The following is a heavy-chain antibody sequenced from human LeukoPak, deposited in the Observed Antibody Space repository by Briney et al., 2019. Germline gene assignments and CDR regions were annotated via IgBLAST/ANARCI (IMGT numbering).Heavy chain of an antibody. CDR1: GYTFTSYG. CDR2: IIPIFGTA. D-gene: IGHD2-2*01. J-gene: IGHJ6*03. CDR3: ARDSGTLYCSSTSCPGYYYYMDV. Sequence: GASVKVSCKASGYTFTSYGISWVRQAPGQGLEWMGGIIPIFGTANYAQKFQGRVTITADESTSTAYMELSSLRSEDTAVYYCARDSGTLYCSSTSCPGYYYYMDVGGKGTTVTVS. V-gene: IGHV1-69*13.